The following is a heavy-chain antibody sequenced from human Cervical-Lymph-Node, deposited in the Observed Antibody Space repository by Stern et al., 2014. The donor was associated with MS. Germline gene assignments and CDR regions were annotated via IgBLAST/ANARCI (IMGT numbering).Heavy chain of an antibody. CDR2: LWYEENKT. J-gene: IGHJ6*02. CDR1: GFTFSYYG. D-gene: IGHD4-17*01. Sequence: VQLVQSGGGVVQPGRSLRLACATSGFTFSYYGMARVPQAPGKGLEWGALLWYEENKTYYTDSVKGRFTISRDTSKNTLYLQMDNLRAEDTAVYYCARDSRDYLNYYGLDVWGQGTTVTVS. CDR3: ARDSRDYLNYYGLDV. V-gene: IGHV3-33*01.